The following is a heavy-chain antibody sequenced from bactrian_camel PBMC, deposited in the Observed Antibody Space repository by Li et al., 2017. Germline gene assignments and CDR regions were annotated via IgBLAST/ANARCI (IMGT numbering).Heavy chain of an antibody. J-gene: IGHJ4*01. CDR2: IKLGSGTP. Sequence: DVQLVESGGGLVQPGGSLRLSCAASGFTFGIYAMGWFRQAPGKEREGVATIKLGSGTPYPDTMKDRFTISLDNAKNTVYLQIDNLSPEDTAMYYCVADCELRYGHFDFEIGSRGQGTQVTVS. V-gene: IGHV3S40*01. CDR3: VADCELRYGHFDFEIGS. CDR1: GFTFGIYA. D-gene: IGHD1*01.